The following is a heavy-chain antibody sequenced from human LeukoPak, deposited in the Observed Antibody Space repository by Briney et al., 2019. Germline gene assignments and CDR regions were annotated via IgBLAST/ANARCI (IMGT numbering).Heavy chain of an antibody. D-gene: IGHD2-15*01. CDR2: ISGSGGST. CDR3: ARRLDLGSIVVVVAATGCFDY. Sequence: GGSLRLSCAASGFTLRSYAMSWVRQAPGKGPEWVSSISGSGGSTYYADSVKGRFTISRDNSKNTLYLQMNSLRAEDTAIYYCARRLDLGSIVVVVAATGCFDYWGQGTLVTVSS. CDR1: GFTLRSYA. V-gene: IGHV3-23*01. J-gene: IGHJ4*02.